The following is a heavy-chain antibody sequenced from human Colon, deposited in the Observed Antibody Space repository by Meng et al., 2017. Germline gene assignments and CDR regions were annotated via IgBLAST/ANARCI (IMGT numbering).Heavy chain of an antibody. CDR3: ARGWGYCSSTSCYFLDY. J-gene: IGHJ4*02. Sequence: QLQESGPGLAKPSEPLSLTCPFPVAPTSSTTNQWGWIRQSPGKGLEWIASHLYGGAAHHNPSLKGRVTISVDTSKNQFSLNLNSLTAADTAVYYCARGWGYCSSTSCYFLDYWGQGTLVTVSS. CDR1: VAPTSSTTNQ. D-gene: IGHD2-2*01. V-gene: IGHV4-39*07. CDR2: HLYGGAA.